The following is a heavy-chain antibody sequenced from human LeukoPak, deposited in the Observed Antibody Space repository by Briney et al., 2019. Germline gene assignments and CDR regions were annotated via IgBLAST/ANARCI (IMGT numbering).Heavy chain of an antibody. D-gene: IGHD2-21*01. V-gene: IGHV3-43*02. Sequence: PGGSLRLSCAASGFTFDDYAMHWVRQAPGKGLEWGSLISGDGRDAYYGDFVKGRFTISRDNINNSLYLQMNNLRTEDTALYYCAKDRVLAYQDTADSFDMCGQGTVVTVSS. CDR1: GFTFDDYA. CDR3: AKDRVLAYQDTADSFDM. CDR2: ISGDGRDA. J-gene: IGHJ3*02.